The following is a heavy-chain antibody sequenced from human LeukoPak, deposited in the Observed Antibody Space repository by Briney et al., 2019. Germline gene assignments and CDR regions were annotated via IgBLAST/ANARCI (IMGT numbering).Heavy chain of an antibody. D-gene: IGHD6-13*01. CDR2: ISSSSSYI. V-gene: IGHV3-21*01. CDR1: GFTFSSCS. J-gene: IGHJ4*02. CDR3: ARVQRSSWAPAGY. Sequence: GGSLRLSCAASGFTFSSCSMNWVRQAPGKGLEWVSSISSSSSYIYYADSVKGRFTISRDNAKNSLYLQMNSLRAEDTAVYYCARVQRSSWAPAGYWGQGTLVTVSS.